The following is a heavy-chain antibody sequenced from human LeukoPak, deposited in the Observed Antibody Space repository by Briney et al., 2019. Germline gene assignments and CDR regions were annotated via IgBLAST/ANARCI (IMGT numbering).Heavy chain of an antibody. Sequence: ASVKVSCKASGYTFTSYGISWVRQAPGQGLEWMSWINPHSGGIEYAQKFQGRVTMTRDTSITTAYMDLSRLRSDDTAVYYCARDGYTSGWPLYYGMDVWGQGTTVIVSS. V-gene: IGHV1-2*02. J-gene: IGHJ6*02. D-gene: IGHD6-19*01. CDR3: ARDGYTSGWPLYYGMDV. CDR1: GYTFTSYG. CDR2: INPHSGGI.